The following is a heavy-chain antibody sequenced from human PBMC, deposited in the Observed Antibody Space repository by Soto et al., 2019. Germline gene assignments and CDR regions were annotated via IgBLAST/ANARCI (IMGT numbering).Heavy chain of an antibody. Sequence: PSETLSLTCAVSGYSISMSSGYSWGWIRQPPGKGLEWIATLDHSGTTYYNSSLKSRVTISVDTSKNQFSLRLSSVTAADTAVYYCARDEWLVQYFQYWGLGTLVTVSS. J-gene: IGHJ1*01. V-gene: IGHV4-38-2*02. D-gene: IGHD6-19*01. CDR1: GYSISMSSGYS. CDR2: LDHSGTT. CDR3: ARDEWLVQYFQY.